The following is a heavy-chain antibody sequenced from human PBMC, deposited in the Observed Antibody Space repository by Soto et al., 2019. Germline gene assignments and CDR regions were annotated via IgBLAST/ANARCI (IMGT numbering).Heavy chain of an antibody. CDR3: ARIRYGGYDFDS. V-gene: IGHV4-4*02. Sequence: QVQLQESGPGLVKPSGTLSLTCTVSNGSITSSLWWSWVRQSPGKGLEWIGEVGQSGYTNYIPSLNSRLTISLDKCTSLFSLRLTSVTAADTAVYYCARIRYGGYDFDSWGQGTLVTVSS. CDR1: NGSITSSLW. CDR2: VGQSGYT. J-gene: IGHJ4*02. D-gene: IGHD5-12*01.